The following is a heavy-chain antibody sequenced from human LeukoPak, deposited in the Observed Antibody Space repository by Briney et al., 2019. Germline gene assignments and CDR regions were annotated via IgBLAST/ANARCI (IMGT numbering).Heavy chain of an antibody. J-gene: IGHJ6*03. CDR1: GGSISSSSYY. CDR3: ARHGYCSGGSCYNYYYYMDV. Sequence: SETLSLTCTVSGGSISSSSYYWGWIRQPPGKGLEWIGSIYYSGSTYYNPSLKSRVTMSLDTSKNQFSLKLSSVTAADTAVYYCARHGYCSGGSCYNYYYYMDVWGKGTTVTISS. CDR2: IYYSGST. V-gene: IGHV4-39*01. D-gene: IGHD2-15*01.